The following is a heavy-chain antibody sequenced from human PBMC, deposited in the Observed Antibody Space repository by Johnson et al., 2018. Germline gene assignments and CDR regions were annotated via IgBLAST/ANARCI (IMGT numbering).Heavy chain of an antibody. J-gene: IGHJ1*01. CDR2: IIPIFGTT. CDR3: ARAIVGKGYFQH. V-gene: IGHV1-69*01. CDR1: GGTFSSYA. Sequence: VQLVESGAEVKKXGSSVKVSCKASGGTFSSYAISWVRQAPGQGLEWMGGIIPIFGTTNYAQKFQGRVTITADESTSTAYMELSSLRSEDTAVYYCARAIVGKGYFQHWGQGTLVTVSS. D-gene: IGHD1-26*01.